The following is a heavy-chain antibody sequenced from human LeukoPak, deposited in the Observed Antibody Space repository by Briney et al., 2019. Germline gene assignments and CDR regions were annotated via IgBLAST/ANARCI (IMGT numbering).Heavy chain of an antibody. CDR1: GFTFSNYA. J-gene: IGHJ4*02. D-gene: IGHD3-22*01. V-gene: IGHV3-23*01. CDR3: AKIDFDSSGYYPKLLDY. CDR2: ISGGGGSA. Sequence: GGSLRLSCVASGFTFSNYAMSWVRQAPGKGLEWVSTISGGGGSAYYADSVKGRFTISRDNSKNTLYLQMNSLRAEDTAVYYCAKIDFDSSGYYPKLLDYWGQGTLVTVSS.